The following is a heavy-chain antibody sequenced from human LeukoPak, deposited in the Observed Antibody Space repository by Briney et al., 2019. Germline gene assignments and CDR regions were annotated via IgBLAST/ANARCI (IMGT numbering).Heavy chain of an antibody. CDR2: IYYSGST. D-gene: IGHD3-22*01. CDR3: ARRLLSGDSSAFDY. V-gene: IGHV4-59*08. Sequence: SETLSLTCTVSGGSISSYYWNWIRQPPGKGLEWIGYIYYSGSTNYNPSLKSRVTISVDTSKNQFSLKLSSVTAADTAVYYCARRLLSGDSSAFDYWGQGTLVTVSS. CDR1: GGSISSYY. J-gene: IGHJ4*02.